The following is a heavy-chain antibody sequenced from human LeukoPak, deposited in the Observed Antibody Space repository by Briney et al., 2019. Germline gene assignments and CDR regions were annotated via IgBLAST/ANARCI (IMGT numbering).Heavy chain of an antibody. V-gene: IGHV3-9*01. CDR2: ISWNSGSI. J-gene: IGHJ3*02. D-gene: IGHD1-26*01. Sequence: GGSLRLSCAASGFTFDDYAMHWVRQAPGKGLEWVSGISWNSGSIGYADSVKGRFTISRDNAKNSLYLQMNSLRAEDTALYYCAKAQHSGSYYDAFDIWGQGTMVTVSS. CDR3: AKAQHSGSYYDAFDI. CDR1: GFTFDDYA.